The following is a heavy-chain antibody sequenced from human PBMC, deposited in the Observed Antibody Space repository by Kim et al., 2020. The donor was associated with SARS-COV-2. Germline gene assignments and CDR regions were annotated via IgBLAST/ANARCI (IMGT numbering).Heavy chain of an antibody. CDR2: ISGSGGST. CDR3: AKNIGMTDLDGRTFDY. V-gene: IGHV3-23*01. J-gene: IGHJ4*02. D-gene: IGHD1-1*01. Sequence: GGSLRLSCAASGFTFSSYAMSWVRQAPGKGLEWVSAISGSGGSTYYADSVKGRFTISRDNSKNTLYLQMNSLRAEDTAVYYCAKNIGMTDLDGRTFDYCGQGTLVTVSS. CDR1: GFTFSSYA.